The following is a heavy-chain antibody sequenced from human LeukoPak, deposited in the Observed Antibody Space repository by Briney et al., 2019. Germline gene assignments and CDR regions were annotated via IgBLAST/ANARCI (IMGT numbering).Heavy chain of an antibody. J-gene: IGHJ4*02. CDR1: GYTFTGYY. V-gene: IGHV1-2*02. Sequence: GASVKVSCKASGYTFTGYYMHWVRQAPGQGLEWMGWINPNSGGTNYAQKFQGRVTMTRDTSISTAYMGLSRLRSDDTAVYYCVKGRVDTAMVFVVWGQGTLVTVSS. CDR2: INPNSGGT. CDR3: VKGRVDTAMVFVV. D-gene: IGHD5-18*01.